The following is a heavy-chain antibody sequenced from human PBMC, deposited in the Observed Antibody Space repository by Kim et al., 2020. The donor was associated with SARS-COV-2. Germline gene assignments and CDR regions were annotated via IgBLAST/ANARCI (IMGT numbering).Heavy chain of an antibody. V-gene: IGHV3-30*18. D-gene: IGHD1-7*01. Sequence: GGSLRLSCAASGFTFSSYGMHWVRQAPGKGLEGVAVISYDGSNKYYADSVKGRFTISRDNSKNTLYLQMNSLRAEDTAVYYCAKEGNWNFRYFDLWGRGTLVTVSS. J-gene: IGHJ2*01. CDR3: AKEGNWNFRYFDL. CDR2: ISYDGSNK. CDR1: GFTFSSYG.